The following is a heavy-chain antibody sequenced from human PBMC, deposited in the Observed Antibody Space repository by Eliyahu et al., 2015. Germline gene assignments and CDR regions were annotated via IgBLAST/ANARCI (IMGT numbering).Heavy chain of an antibody. J-gene: IGHJ6*02. D-gene: IGHD2-8*01. CDR3: ARSYVFYNGMDV. V-gene: IGHV3-7*01. Sequence: EXQLVXSGGGLVRPGGSLRLSXAASGFTFRRYWMTWVRQTPGKGLEWVANINQDGNEKYYLDSVKGRFTISRLNAENSLDLQMNSLRVEDTAVYYCARSYVFYNGMDVWGQGTTVTVSS. CDR2: INQDGNEK. CDR1: GFTFRRYW.